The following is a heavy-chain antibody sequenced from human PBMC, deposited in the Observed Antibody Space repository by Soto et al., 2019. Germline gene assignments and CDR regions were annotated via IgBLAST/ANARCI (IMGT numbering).Heavy chain of an antibody. Sequence: PSETLSLTCAVYGGSFSGYYWSWIRQPPGKGLEWIGEINHSGSTNYNPSLKSRVTISVDNSKNTVYLHMNSLRAEDTAIYYCARDRPPLSGGWSLGYWGQGTLVTVSS. CDR1: GGSFSGYY. V-gene: IGHV4-34*01. CDR3: ARDRPPLSGGWSLGY. J-gene: IGHJ4*02. D-gene: IGHD6-19*01. CDR2: INHSGST.